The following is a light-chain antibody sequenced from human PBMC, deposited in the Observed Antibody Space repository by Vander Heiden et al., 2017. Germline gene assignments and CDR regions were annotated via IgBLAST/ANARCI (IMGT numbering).Light chain of an antibody. CDR3: VLYMGSGIWV. CDR2: STN. J-gene: IGLJ3*02. Sequence: QTVVTQEPSFSVSPGGTVTLTCGLSSGSVSTSYYPSWYQQTPGQAPRTLIYSTNTRSSGVSDRFSGSILGNKAALTITGAQADDESEYYCVLYMGSGIWVFGGGTKLTVL. CDR1: SGSVSTSYY. V-gene: IGLV8-61*01.